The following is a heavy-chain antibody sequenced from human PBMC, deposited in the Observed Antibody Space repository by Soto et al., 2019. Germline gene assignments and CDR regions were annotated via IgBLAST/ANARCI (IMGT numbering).Heavy chain of an antibody. CDR2: ISWDGGST. CDR3: AKDTKKGSWYPDAFDI. J-gene: IGHJ3*02. Sequence: GGSLRLSCAASGFTFDDYTMHWVRQTPGKGLEWVSLISWDGGSTYYAVSVKGRFTISRDNSKNSLYLQMNSLRTEDTALYYCAKDTKKGSWYPDAFDIWGQGTMVTVSS. D-gene: IGHD6-13*01. V-gene: IGHV3-43*01. CDR1: GFTFDDYT.